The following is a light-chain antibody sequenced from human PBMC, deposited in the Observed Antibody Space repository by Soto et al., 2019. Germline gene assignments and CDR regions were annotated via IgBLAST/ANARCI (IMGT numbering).Light chain of an antibody. J-gene: IGLJ1*01. CDR3: SSFTRTTTLDV. CDR1: RSDVGAYKY. CDR2: GVS. Sequence: HSVLTQPASVSGSPVQAVTISCTGTRSDVGAYKYVSWYQKHPGKAPKLMIYGVSNRPSGISNRFSGSKSGNTAFLTISGLQPEDEADYYCSSFTRTTTLDVFGTGTKLTVL. V-gene: IGLV2-14*03.